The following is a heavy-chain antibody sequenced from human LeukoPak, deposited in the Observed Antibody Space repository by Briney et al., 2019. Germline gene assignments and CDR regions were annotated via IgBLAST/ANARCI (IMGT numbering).Heavy chain of an antibody. D-gene: IGHD3-22*01. CDR2: LNPNSGGT. Sequence: ASVKVSCKASGYTFTGYYMHWVRQAPGQGLEWMGRLNPNSGGTNYAQKFQGRITMTRDTSISTAYMELSNLRSDDTAVYYCAREGAYWFDSSGTLGDDYWGQGTLVTVSS. J-gene: IGHJ4*02. CDR1: GYTFTGYY. CDR3: AREGAYWFDSSGTLGDDY. V-gene: IGHV1-2*06.